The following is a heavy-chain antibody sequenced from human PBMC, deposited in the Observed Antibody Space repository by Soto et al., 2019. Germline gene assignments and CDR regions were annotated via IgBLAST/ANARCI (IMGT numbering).Heavy chain of an antibody. D-gene: IGHD2-2*01. CDR2: INAGNDNT. V-gene: IGHV1-3*01. CDR3: AREGLVLVPTTVNSDYYYYAMDV. CDR1: GYTFTNYA. Sequence: ASVKVSCKASGYTFTNYAIHWVRQAPGQRLEWMGRINAGNDNTRYSQKLQGRVTITTDTSTTTAYMELSSLTSEDTAVYYCAREGLVLVPTTVNSDYYYYAMDVWGQGTTVTVSS. J-gene: IGHJ6*02.